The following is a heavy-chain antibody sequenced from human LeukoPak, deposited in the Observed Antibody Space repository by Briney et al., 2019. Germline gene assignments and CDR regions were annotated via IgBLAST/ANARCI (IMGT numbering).Heavy chain of an antibody. V-gene: IGHV3-21*04. CDR3: ARDERDDSSGYYPMYNWFDP. Sequence: GGSLRLSCAASGFTFSTYTMNWVRQAPGKGLEWVSSISSSSSYIYYGDSVKGRFTNSRDNAKNTLYLQMNSLSAEDTAVYYCARDERDDSSGYYPMYNWFDPWGQGTLVTVSS. CDR1: GFTFSTYT. D-gene: IGHD3-22*01. J-gene: IGHJ5*02. CDR2: ISSSSSYI.